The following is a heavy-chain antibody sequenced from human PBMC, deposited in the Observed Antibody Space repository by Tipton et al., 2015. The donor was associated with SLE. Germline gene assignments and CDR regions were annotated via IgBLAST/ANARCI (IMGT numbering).Heavy chain of an antibody. CDR1: GGSRSSGSYY. J-gene: IGHJ4*02. V-gene: IGHV4-61*09. D-gene: IGHD6-19*01. CDR2: FYTSGGT. CDR3: ARGRDNSGWYPYYFDS. Sequence: TLSLTCTVSGGSRSSGSYYWSWIRQPAGKGLEWIGHFYTSGGTNYNPSLKSRLTISIDTSKRQVSLKLRSVTAADTAVYYCARGRDNSGWYPYYFDSWGQGTLVTVSS.